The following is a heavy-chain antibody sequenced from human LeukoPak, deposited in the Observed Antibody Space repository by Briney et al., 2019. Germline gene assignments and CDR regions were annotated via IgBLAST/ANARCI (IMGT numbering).Heavy chain of an antibody. CDR2: IKQDGSEK. V-gene: IGHV3-7*01. J-gene: IGHJ4*02. D-gene: IGHD6-13*01. Sequence: GGSLRLSCAASGFTFSSYWMSWVRQAPGKGLEWVANIKQDGSEKYYVDSVKGRFTISRDNARNSLYLQMNSLRAEDTAVYYCARRIAAADYYFDYWGQGTLVTVSS. CDR3: ARRIAAADYYFDY. CDR1: GFTFSSYW.